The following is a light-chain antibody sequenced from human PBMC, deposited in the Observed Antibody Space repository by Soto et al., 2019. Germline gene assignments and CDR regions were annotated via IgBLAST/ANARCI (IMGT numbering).Light chain of an antibody. Sequence: QAVVTQPPSVSAAPGQTVTISCSGSSSNIGKISVSWYQQLPGTAPKLLIYDNNKRPSGIPDRFSGSKSGTSATLGITGLQTGDEADYYCGTWDSSLSIVVFGGGTKLTVL. J-gene: IGLJ2*01. CDR1: SSNIGKIS. V-gene: IGLV1-51*01. CDR2: DNN. CDR3: GTWDSSLSIVV.